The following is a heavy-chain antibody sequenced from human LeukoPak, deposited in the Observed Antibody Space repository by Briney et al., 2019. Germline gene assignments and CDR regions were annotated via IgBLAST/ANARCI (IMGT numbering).Heavy chain of an antibody. CDR2: INHSGST. V-gene: IGHV4-34*01. CDR1: GGSFSGYY. D-gene: IGHD3-10*01. J-gene: IGHJ5*02. Sequence: SETLSLTCAVYGGSFSGYYWSWIRQPPGKGLEWIGEINHSGSTNYNPSLKSRVTISVDTSKNQFSLKLSSVTAADTAVYYCACKRYYYGSGSRNPFDPWGQGTLVTVSS. CDR3: ACKRYYYGSGSRNPFDP.